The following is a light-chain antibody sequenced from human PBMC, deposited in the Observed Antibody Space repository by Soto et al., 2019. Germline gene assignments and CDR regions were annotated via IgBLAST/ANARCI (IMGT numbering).Light chain of an antibody. CDR2: DAS. V-gene: IGKV1-5*01. Sequence: DIQMTQSPSTLSASVGDRVTITCRASQSISSWLAWYQQKPGKAPKLLIYDASSLESGGPSRFSGSGSGTEFNLTISSLQPDDFATYYCQQYNSYSQTVGQGTKLEIK. CDR1: QSISSW. CDR3: QQYNSYSQT. J-gene: IGKJ2*01.